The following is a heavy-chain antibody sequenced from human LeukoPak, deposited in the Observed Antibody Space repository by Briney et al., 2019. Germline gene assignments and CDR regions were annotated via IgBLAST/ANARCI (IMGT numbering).Heavy chain of an antibody. J-gene: IGHJ4*02. V-gene: IGHV4-34*01. CDR3: ARGGYYYDTSGYSY. CDR2: INHSGST. D-gene: IGHD3-22*01. CDR1: GGSFSGYY. Sequence: PSETLSLTCAVYGGSFSGYYWSWIRQPPGKGLEWLGEINHSGSTNYNPSLKSRVTISVDTSKNQFSLKLGSVTAADTAVYYCARGGYYYDTSGYSYWGQGTLVTVSS.